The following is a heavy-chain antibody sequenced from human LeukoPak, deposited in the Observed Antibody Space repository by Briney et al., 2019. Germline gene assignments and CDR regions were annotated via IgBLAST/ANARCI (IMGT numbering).Heavy chain of an antibody. CDR2: ISSSSYI. D-gene: IGHD3-22*01. CDR3: VRDSSGYYGGGLFDY. CDR1: GFTFSSYS. V-gene: IGHV3-21*01. J-gene: IGHJ4*02. Sequence: GGSLRLSCAASGFTFSSYSMNWVRQAPGKGLEWVSSISSSSYIYCADSVKGRFTISRDNAKNSLYLQMNSLRAEDTAVYYCVRDSSGYYGGGLFDYWGQGTLVTVSS.